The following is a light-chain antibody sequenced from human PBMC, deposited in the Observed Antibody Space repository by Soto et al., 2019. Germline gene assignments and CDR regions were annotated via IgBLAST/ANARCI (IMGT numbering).Light chain of an antibody. CDR3: QQYNNWPPIT. J-gene: IGKJ5*01. CDR1: HSVSSK. CDR2: GAS. Sequence: GVTQSPATLSVSPGERATLSCRASHSVSSKLAWYQQKPGQAPRLLIYGASTRATCIPARFSGSGSGTEFTLTISSLQSEDFAVYYCQQYNNWPPITFGQGTRLEIK. V-gene: IGKV3-15*01.